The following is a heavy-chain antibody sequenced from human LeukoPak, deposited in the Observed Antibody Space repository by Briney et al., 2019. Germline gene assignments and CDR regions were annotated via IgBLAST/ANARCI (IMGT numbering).Heavy chain of an antibody. Sequence: SETLSLTCAVYGGSFSGYYWSWIRQPPGKELEWIGEINHSGSTNYNPSLKSRVTISVDTSKNQFSLKLTSVTAADTAVYYCARPLGQGNEYGMDVWGQGTTVTVSS. CDR3: ARPLGQGNEYGMDV. CDR2: INHSGST. D-gene: IGHD1-1*01. CDR1: GGSFSGYY. J-gene: IGHJ6*02. V-gene: IGHV4-34*01.